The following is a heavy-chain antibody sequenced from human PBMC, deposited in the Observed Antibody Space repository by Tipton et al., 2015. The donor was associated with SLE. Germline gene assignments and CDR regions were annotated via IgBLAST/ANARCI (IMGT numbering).Heavy chain of an antibody. CDR3: ARDRGSLGAFDI. Sequence: TLSLTCTVSGGSISSYYWSWIRQPAGKGVEWLGRIYTSGSTNYNPSLKSRVTMSVDTSKNQFSLKLSSVTAADTAVYYCARDRGSLGAFDIWGQGTMVTVSS. CDR1: GGSISSYY. V-gene: IGHV4-4*07. D-gene: IGHD2-15*01. CDR2: IYTSGST. J-gene: IGHJ3*02.